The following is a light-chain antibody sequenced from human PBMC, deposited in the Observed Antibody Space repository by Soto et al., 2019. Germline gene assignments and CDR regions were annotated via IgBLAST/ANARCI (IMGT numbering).Light chain of an antibody. CDR2: GAS. J-gene: IGKJ1*01. CDR3: QQYGNSPWT. Sequence: EIVLTQSPGTLSLSPGERATLSCRASQSTFSTYLAWFQKKPGQSPRLLVYGASSRATGIPDRFSGSASGTEFTLTISGLEPEDFAVYYCQQYGNSPWTLGQGTRVEMK. CDR1: QSTFSTY. V-gene: IGKV3-20*01.